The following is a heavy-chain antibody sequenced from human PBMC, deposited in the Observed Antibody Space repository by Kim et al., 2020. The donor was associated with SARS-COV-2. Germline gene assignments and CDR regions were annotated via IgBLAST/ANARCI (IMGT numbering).Heavy chain of an antibody. Sequence: GGSLRLSCAASGFTFSSYGMHWVRQAPGKGLEWVAVISYDGSNKYYADSVKGRFTISRDNSKNTLYLQMNSLRAEDTAVYYCAKEIPLIAAAGRGWFDP. J-gene: IGHJ5*02. CDR3: AKEIPLIAAAGRGWFDP. D-gene: IGHD6-13*01. V-gene: IGHV3-30*18. CDR1: GFTFSSYG. CDR2: ISYDGSNK.